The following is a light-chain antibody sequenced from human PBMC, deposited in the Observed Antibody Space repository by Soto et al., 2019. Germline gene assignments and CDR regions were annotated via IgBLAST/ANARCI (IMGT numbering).Light chain of an antibody. J-gene: IGLJ3*02. Sequence: QAVVTQEPSFSVSPGGTVTLTCALSSGSVSTSHYPTWFQQIPGQPPRALIYNTDRRSSGVPDRFSGSILGNKAALTITGAQADDDSDYYCALYVGSGIRVFGGGTKVTVL. CDR2: NTD. CDR1: SGSVSTSHY. V-gene: IGLV8-61*01. CDR3: ALYVGSGIRV.